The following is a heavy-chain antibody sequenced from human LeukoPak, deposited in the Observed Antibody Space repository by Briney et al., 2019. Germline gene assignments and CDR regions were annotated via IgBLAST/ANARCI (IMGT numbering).Heavy chain of an antibody. CDR2: IKLDGSEK. V-gene: IGHV3-7*01. Sequence: GGSLRLSCAASGFTFSSYLMSWVRQAPRKGREWVANIKLDGSEKYYVDSLKGRFTISRDNAKNSLYLQMNSLRAEDTAVYYCSREPQLYCSSTSCYYDYWGQGTLVTVSS. CDR3: SREPQLYCSSTSCYYDY. CDR1: GFTFSSYL. J-gene: IGHJ4*02. D-gene: IGHD2-2*01.